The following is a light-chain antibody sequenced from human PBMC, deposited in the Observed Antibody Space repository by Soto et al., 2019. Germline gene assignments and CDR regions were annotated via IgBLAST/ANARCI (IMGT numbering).Light chain of an antibody. CDR2: EVS. J-gene: IGLJ1*01. CDR3: SSYTSSRTLV. CDR1: SGDVGSYNY. V-gene: IGLV2-14*01. Sequence: LTQPRSVSGSPGQSVTISCTGSSGDVGSYNYVSWYQQHPGKAPKLMIYEVSNRPSGVSHRFSGSKSDNTASPTISGLQTDDEADYYCSSYTSSRTLVFGTGTKVTVL.